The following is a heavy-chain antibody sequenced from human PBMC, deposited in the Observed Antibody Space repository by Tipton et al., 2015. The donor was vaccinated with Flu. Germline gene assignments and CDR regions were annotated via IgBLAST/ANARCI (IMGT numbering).Heavy chain of an antibody. CDR1: GFTFSDYY. V-gene: IGHV3-11*01. Sequence: SLRLSCAVPGFTFSDYYMSWLRQAPGTGLEWVSTISSSGATKYYADSVKGRFTISSDYARNTVSLQMNSLRVDDTAVYYCARTILGYCGSTTCHFWFDPWGHGTQVTVSS. CDR3: ARTILGYCGSTTCHFWFDP. CDR2: ISSSGATK. J-gene: IGHJ5*02. D-gene: IGHD2-2*03.